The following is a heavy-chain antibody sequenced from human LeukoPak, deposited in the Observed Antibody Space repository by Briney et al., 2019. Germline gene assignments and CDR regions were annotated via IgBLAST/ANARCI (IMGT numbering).Heavy chain of an antibody. V-gene: IGHV3-7*01. CDR3: AKDRRPHYYDSSGPFDY. Sequence: GGSLRLSCAASGFTFSSYWMSWVRQAPGKGLEWVANIKQDGSEKYYVDSVKGRFTISRDNAKNSLYLQMNSLRAEDTAVYYCAKDRRPHYYDSSGPFDYWGQGTLVTVSS. D-gene: IGHD3-22*01. CDR2: IKQDGSEK. CDR1: GFTFSSYW. J-gene: IGHJ4*02.